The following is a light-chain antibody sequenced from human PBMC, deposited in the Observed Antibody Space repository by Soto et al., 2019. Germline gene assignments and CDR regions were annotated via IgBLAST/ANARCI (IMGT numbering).Light chain of an antibody. J-gene: IGKJ4*01. CDR3: QQYGSSPLT. CDR1: QTVNNNY. V-gene: IGKV3-20*01. CDR2: GAS. Sequence: ERVLTQSPVTLSLSPGESATLSCSASQTVNNNYLAWYQQIPGQAPRLLISGASGRATGTPDRFSGSASGTDFTLTISRLEPEDFAVYYCQQYGSSPLTFGGGTKVDIK.